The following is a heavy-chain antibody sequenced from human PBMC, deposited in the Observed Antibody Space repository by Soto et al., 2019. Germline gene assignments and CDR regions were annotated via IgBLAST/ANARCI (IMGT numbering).Heavy chain of an antibody. CDR1: GGSFSGYY. J-gene: IGHJ5*02. V-gene: IGHV4-34*01. Sequence: SETLSLTCAVYGGSFSGYYWSWIRQPLGKGLEWIGEINHSGSTNYNPSLKSRVTISVDTSKNQFSLKLSSVTAADTAVYYCARGPIRFLEWLLYKGNWFDPWGQGTLVTVSS. CDR3: ARGPIRFLEWLLYKGNWFDP. D-gene: IGHD3-3*01. CDR2: INHSGST.